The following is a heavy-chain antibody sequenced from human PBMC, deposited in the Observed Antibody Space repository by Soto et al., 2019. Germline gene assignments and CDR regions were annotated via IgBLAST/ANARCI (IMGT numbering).Heavy chain of an antibody. Sequence: PSETLSLTCTVSGGSISSGDYYWSWIRQPPGKGLEWIGYIYYSGSTYYNPSLKSRVTISVDTSKNQFSLKLSSVTAADTAVYYCARDNILEILYGGMDVWGQGTTVTVSS. J-gene: IGHJ6*02. CDR1: GGSISSGDYY. CDR2: IYYSGST. V-gene: IGHV4-30-4*01. CDR3: ARDNILEILYGGMDV. D-gene: IGHD3-3*02.